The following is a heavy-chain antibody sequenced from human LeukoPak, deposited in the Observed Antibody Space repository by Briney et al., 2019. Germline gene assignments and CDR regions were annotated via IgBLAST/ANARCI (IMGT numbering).Heavy chain of an antibody. Sequence: PSETLSLTCSVSGGSIRSYHWSWIRHSPRRGLEWIGYISYSGYNYYNPSLERRVTMSVDTSQNQFSLRPRSVTAADTAVYYCAKIEQGGSGSPQYYYYYMDVWGKGTTVTVSS. D-gene: IGHD3-10*01. CDR2: ISYSGYN. CDR3: AKIEQGGSGSPQYYYYYMDV. CDR1: GGSIRSYH. J-gene: IGHJ6*03. V-gene: IGHV4-59*03.